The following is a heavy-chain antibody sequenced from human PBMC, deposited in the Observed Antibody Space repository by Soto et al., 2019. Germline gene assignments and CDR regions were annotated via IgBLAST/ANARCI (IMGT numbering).Heavy chain of an antibody. CDR1: GYTFTSYG. D-gene: IGHD2-2*02. Sequence: GASVKVSCKASGYTFTSYGISWVRQAPGQGLEWMGWISAYNGNTIYAQKLQGRVTMTTDTSTSTAYMELRSLRSDDTAVYYCARDSAGYCSSTSCYTAYYYYYGMDVWGQGTTVTVSS. CDR2: ISAYNGNT. CDR3: ARDSAGYCSSTSCYTAYYYYYGMDV. J-gene: IGHJ6*02. V-gene: IGHV1-18*01.